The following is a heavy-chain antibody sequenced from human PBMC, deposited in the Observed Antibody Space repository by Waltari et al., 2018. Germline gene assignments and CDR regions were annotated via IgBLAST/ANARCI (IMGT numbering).Heavy chain of an antibody. Sequence: QLQLQESGSGLVKPSQTLSLTCAVSGGSIGTGDYSWSWIRQPPGKGLEWLGYIYHTGSAFYSPSLKGRVTITVDRSKNQFSLNLESVTAADTAVYFCARTGTTVTSVLYAMDVWGQGTTVTV. J-gene: IGHJ6*02. V-gene: IGHV4-30-2*01. CDR1: GGSIGTGDYS. CDR3: ARTGTTVTSVLYAMDV. D-gene: IGHD4-17*01. CDR2: IYHTGSA.